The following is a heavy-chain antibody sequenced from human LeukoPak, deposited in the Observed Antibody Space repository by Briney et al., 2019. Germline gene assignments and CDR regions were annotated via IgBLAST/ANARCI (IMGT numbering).Heavy chain of an antibody. CDR3: ATPYCGTISCLDVFDV. J-gene: IGHJ3*01. V-gene: IGHV4-31*03. CDR1: GVSLSSDKYY. CDR2: IYYSGST. Sequence: PSQTLSLTCTISGVSLSSDKYYWSWIRQRPGKGLEWIGHIYYSGSTSFNPSLKSRVSMSVVASKSQFSLKLTSVTAADTAVYYCATPYCGTISCLDVFDVWGQGTVVTVSS. D-gene: IGHD2-2*01.